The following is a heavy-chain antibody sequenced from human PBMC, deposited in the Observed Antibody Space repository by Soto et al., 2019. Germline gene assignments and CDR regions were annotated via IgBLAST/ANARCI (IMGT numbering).Heavy chain of an antibody. J-gene: IGHJ4*02. Sequence: ASVKVSCKASGYTFTSYGISWVRQAPGQGLEWMGWISAYNGNTNYAQKLQGRVTMTTDTSTSTAYMELRSLRSDDTAVYYCARDLGPQAPHPFYYFDYWGQGTLVTVSS. CDR1: GYTFTSYG. V-gene: IGHV1-18*01. CDR3: ARDLGPQAPHPFYYFDY. CDR2: ISAYNGNT.